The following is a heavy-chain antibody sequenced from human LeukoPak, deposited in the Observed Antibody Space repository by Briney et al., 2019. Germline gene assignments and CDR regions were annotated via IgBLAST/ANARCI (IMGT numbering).Heavy chain of an antibody. Sequence: PGGSLRLSCAASGFTVSSNYMSWVRQPPGKGREWVSVIYSGGSTYYADSVKGRFTISRDNSKNTLYLQMNSLRAEDTAVYYCAREGYDFWSGPYYYYMDVWGKGTTVTVSS. CDR3: AREGYDFWSGPYYYYMDV. J-gene: IGHJ6*03. CDR1: GFTVSSNY. D-gene: IGHD3-3*01. CDR2: IYSGGST. V-gene: IGHV3-66*02.